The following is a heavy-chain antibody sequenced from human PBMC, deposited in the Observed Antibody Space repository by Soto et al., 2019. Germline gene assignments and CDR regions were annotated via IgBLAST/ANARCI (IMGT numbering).Heavy chain of an antibody. D-gene: IGHD6-13*01. J-gene: IGHJ4*02. CDR3: ARERTGSIAAAGFFDY. V-gene: IGHV4-4*02. Sequence: KPSETLSLTCAVSGGSISSSNWWSWVRQPPGKGLEWIGEIYHSGSTNYNPSLKSRVTISVDKSKNQFSLKLSSVTAADTAVYYCARERTGSIAAAGFFDYWGQGTLVTVSS. CDR1: GGSISSSNW. CDR2: IYHSGST.